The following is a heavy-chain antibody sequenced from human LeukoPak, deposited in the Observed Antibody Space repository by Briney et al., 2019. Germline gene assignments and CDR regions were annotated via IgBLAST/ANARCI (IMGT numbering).Heavy chain of an antibody. J-gene: IGHJ4*02. D-gene: IGHD6-19*01. V-gene: IGHV1-8*01. Sequence: ASVTVSCTASGYTFTSYDINWVRQATGQGLEWMGWMNPNSGNTGYAQKFQGRVTMTRNTSISTAYMELSSLRSEDTAVYYCARVSSGRYGSLGYWGQGTLVTVSP. CDR2: MNPNSGNT. CDR1: GYTFTSYD. CDR3: ARVSSGRYGSLGY.